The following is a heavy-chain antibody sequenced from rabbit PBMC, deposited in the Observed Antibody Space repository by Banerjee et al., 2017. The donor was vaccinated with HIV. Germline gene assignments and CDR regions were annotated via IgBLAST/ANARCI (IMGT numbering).Heavy chain of an antibody. CDR1: GFSFSNKYV. D-gene: IGHD4-1*01. CDR3: ARTDDDSGWTRLDL. J-gene: IGHJ3*01. Sequence: QEQLEESGGGLVKPEGSLTLTCKASGFSFSNKYVMCWVRQAPGKGLEWIACINTSTGNTVYASWAKGRFTLSKTSSTTVTLQMTSLTVADTATYFCARTDDDSGWTRLDLWGQGTLVTVS. V-gene: IGHV1S45*01. CDR2: INTSTGNT.